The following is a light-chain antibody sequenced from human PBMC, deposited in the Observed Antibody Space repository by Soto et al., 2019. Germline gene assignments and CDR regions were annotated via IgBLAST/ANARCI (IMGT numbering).Light chain of an antibody. Sequence: EIVLTQSPATLSLSPGERATLSCRASQSVTNSLGWYQQIPGQPPRLLIYDASNRATGIPARFSGSGSGTDFTLTISSLEPEDFAVYYCQERTKWPPTFGQGTRLEIK. CDR3: QERTKWPPT. CDR1: QSVTNS. CDR2: DAS. V-gene: IGKV3-11*01. J-gene: IGKJ5*01.